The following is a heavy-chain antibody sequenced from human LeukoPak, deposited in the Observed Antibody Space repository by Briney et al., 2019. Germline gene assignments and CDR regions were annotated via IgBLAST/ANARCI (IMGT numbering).Heavy chain of an antibody. Sequence: PGGSLRLSCAASGFTFSSYSMNWVRQAPGKGLEWVSYISSSSSTIYYADSVKGRFTISRDNAKNSLYLQMNSLRAEDTAVYYCARENTRDLYSSSWSTQFDPWGQGTLVTVSS. D-gene: IGHD6-13*01. J-gene: IGHJ5*02. V-gene: IGHV3-48*04. CDR2: ISSSSSTI. CDR1: GFTFSSYS. CDR3: ARENTRDLYSSSWSTQFDP.